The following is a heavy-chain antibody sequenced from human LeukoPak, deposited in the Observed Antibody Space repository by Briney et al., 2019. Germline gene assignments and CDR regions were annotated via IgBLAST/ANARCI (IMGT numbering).Heavy chain of an antibody. V-gene: IGHV3-74*01. CDR3: VKEAVESSGWQFDY. CDR2: IKGDESYT. D-gene: IGHD6-19*01. J-gene: IGHJ4*02. Sequence: SGGSLRLSCAASGFTFRSHWMHWVRQAPGKGLVWVSRIKGDESYTNHADSVKGRFTISRDNAKNTLYLQMNSLRAEDTAVYYCVKEAVESSGWQFDYWGQGTLVTVSS. CDR1: GFTFRSHW.